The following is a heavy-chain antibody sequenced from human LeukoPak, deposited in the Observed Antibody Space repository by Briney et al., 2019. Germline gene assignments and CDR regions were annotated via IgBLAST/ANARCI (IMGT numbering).Heavy chain of an antibody. CDR2: INPNSGGT. CDR1: GYTFTGYY. D-gene: IGHD6-19*01. V-gene: IGHV1-2*02. J-gene: IGHJ4*02. Sequence: ASVKVSCKASGYTFTGYYMHWVRQAPGQGLEWMAWINPNSGGTNYAQKFQGRVTMTRDTSISTSYMELSRLRSDDTAVYYCARVGLYSSGWYFDYWGQGTLVTVSS. CDR3: ARVGLYSSGWYFDY.